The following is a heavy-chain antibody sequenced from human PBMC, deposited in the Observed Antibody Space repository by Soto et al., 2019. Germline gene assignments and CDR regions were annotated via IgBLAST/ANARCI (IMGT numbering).Heavy chain of an antibody. J-gene: IGHJ5*02. V-gene: IGHV4-34*01. D-gene: IGHD3-3*01. CDR3: ATRITVFGLLIPPFDP. CDR2: INHTGGT. CDR1: GGSVNVYY. Sequence: XETLSLTCAVYGGSVNVYYWNWIRQPPGKGLEWIGEINHTGGTHYNPSLKSRVTMSVDTSKNQFSLRLSSVTAADTAIYYCATRITVFGLLIPPFDPWGQGTQVTVSS.